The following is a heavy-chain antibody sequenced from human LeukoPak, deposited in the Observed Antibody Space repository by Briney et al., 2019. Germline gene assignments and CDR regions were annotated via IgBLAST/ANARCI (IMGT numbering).Heavy chain of an antibody. Sequence: GGSLRLSCAVSGFGLSNYAMSWVRQAPGKGLEWVSLIIASSGSTVYADSVKGRFTISRDNSKNTLYLQMNSLRAEDTAVYYCAKGAYDYVEIGYFDHWGQGTLVTVSS. J-gene: IGHJ4*02. CDR2: IIASSGST. CDR1: GFGLSNYA. CDR3: AKGAYDYVEIGYFDH. D-gene: IGHD5-12*01. V-gene: IGHV3-23*01.